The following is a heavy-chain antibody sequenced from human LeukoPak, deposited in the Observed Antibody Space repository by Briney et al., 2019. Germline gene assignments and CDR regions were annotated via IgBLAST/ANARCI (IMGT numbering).Heavy chain of an antibody. J-gene: IGHJ4*02. CDR1: GYTFTGYY. CDR2: INPNSGGT. Sequence: ASVKVSCKASGYTFTGYYMRWVRQAPGQGLEWMGWINPNSGGTNYAQKFQGRVTMTRDTSISTAYMELSRLRSDDTAVYYCARDWGSPVGGGGYYDYWGQGTLVTVSS. CDR3: ARDWGSPVGGGGYYDY. D-gene: IGHD3-22*01. V-gene: IGHV1-2*02.